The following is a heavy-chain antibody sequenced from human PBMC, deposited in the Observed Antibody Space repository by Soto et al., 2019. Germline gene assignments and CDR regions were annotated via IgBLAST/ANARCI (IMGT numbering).Heavy chain of an antibody. Sequence: TLSLTCTVSNGSVSSGTYSWSWVRQPPGKGLEWIGYIYYSGTTYYTPSLKSRLTMSMDRANDHFSLNLTSVTAADTAVYFCARGHYYYGMDVWGQGITVTVSS. CDR2: IYYSGTT. CDR1: NGSVSSGTYS. V-gene: IGHV4-30-2*01. CDR3: ARGHYYYGMDV. J-gene: IGHJ6*02.